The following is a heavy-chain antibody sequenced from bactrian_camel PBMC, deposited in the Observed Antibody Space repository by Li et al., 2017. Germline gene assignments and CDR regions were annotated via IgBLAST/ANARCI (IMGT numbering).Heavy chain of an antibody. CDR3: ATDLPSWYWASDFGY. Sequence: QLVESGGGLVQPRGSLRLSCAASGFTFSSYWMYWVRRAPGKGLEWVSAINSGGGTTYYADSVKERFTISRDNAKNTVYLQMNSLKPEDTALYYCATDLPSWYWASDFGYWGQGTQVTVS. D-gene: IGHD6*01. J-gene: IGHJ6*01. CDR1: GFTFSSYW. V-gene: IGHV3S25*01. CDR2: INSGGGTT.